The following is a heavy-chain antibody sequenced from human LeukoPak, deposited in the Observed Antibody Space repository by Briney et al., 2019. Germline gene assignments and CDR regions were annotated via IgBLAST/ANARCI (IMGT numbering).Heavy chain of an antibody. Sequence: PGRSLRLSCAASGFTFSSYAIHWVRQAPGKGLEWVVVISYDGSNKIYTGSVKGRFTISRDDSKNTLYLQMDSLRAEDTAVYYCARPREAGSSSGWYFDYWGQGTLVTVSS. CDR3: ARPREAGSSSGWYFDY. V-gene: IGHV3-30-3*01. CDR1: GFTFSSYA. D-gene: IGHD6-19*01. J-gene: IGHJ4*02. CDR2: ISYDGSNK.